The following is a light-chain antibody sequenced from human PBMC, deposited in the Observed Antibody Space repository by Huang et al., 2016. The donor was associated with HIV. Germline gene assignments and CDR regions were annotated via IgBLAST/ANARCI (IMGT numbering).Light chain of an antibody. CDR3: QQYSSSPPIT. V-gene: IGKV3-20*01. CDR1: ETIDRIS. Sequence: EIVLTQSPGTLSLSPGERATLSCRASETIDRISLNWYQQKPGLAPRLLIYGASSRATGIRDRFNGSGSGSDFTLTISRLEPEDFAVYYCQQYSSSPPITFGQGTRLAIK. CDR2: GAS. J-gene: IGKJ5*01.